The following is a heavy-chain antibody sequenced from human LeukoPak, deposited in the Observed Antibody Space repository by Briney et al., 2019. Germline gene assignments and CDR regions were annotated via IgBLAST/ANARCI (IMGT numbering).Heavy chain of an antibody. CDR2: VHLSGAT. V-gene: IGHV4-4*02. D-gene: IGHD2-8*01. Sequence: PSETLSLTCAVSGGSITTTNWWSWVRQPPGKGLEWIGEVHLSGATNYNLSLESRVSMSIDKSKNHLSLEVTSVTAADTAIYYCTRENGAFSPFGFWGQGTLVTVSS. CDR1: GGSITTTNW. CDR3: TRENGAFSPFGF. J-gene: IGHJ4*02.